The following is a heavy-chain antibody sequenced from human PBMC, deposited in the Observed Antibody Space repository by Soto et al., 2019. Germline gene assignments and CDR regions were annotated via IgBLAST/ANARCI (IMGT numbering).Heavy chain of an antibody. V-gene: IGHV1-69*12. Sequence: QVQLVQSGAEVKKPGSSVKVSCKASGGTFSNYAISWVRQAPGQGLEWMGGIVPIFGTTYYAQKFQGRVTIIADDSTTTACLELSSLRSEDTAMYYCARVEAVAGIYNYHGLDVWGQGTAVSVSS. J-gene: IGHJ6*02. CDR3: ARVEAVAGIYNYHGLDV. D-gene: IGHD6-19*01. CDR2: IVPIFGTT. CDR1: GGTFSNYA.